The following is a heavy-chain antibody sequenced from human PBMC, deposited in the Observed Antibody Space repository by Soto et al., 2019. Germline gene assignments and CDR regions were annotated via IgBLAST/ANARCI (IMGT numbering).Heavy chain of an antibody. J-gene: IGHJ6*02. CDR2: ISAYNGNT. D-gene: IGHD3-10*01. V-gene: IGHV1-18*01. Sequence: QVQLVQSGAEVKKPGASVKVSCRASGYTFTSYGISWVRQAPGQGLEWMGWISAYNGNTNYAQKLQGRVTMTTDTSTSTAYMELRSLRSDDTAVYYCAREIWFGELDYYYYYGMDVWGQGTTVTVSS. CDR3: AREIWFGELDYYYYYGMDV. CDR1: GYTFTSYG.